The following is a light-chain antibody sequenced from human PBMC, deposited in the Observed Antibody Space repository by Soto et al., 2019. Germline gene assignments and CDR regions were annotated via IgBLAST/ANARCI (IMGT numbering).Light chain of an antibody. CDR3: QQRRNWPLT. CDR1: QSVSSN. J-gene: IGKJ4*01. Sequence: EIVLTQSPATLSFSPGERATLSCRASQSVSSNLAWYQQKPGQAPRLLIYGASNRATGIPARFSGSGSGTDLTLTISSLEPEDFAVYYCQQRRNWPLTFGGGTKVEIK. V-gene: IGKV3-11*01. CDR2: GAS.